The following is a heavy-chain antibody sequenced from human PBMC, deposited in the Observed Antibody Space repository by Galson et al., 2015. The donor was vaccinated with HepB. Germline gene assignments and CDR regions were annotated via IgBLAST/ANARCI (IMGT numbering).Heavy chain of an antibody. V-gene: IGHV3-33*01. CDR2: IWYDGSNK. Sequence: SLRLSCAASGFSVSNYGMHWVRQAPGKGLEWVAVIWYDGSNKYYADSVKGRFTISRDNSKNTLYLQMDSLRADDTAVYYCAREGGDIVVKPTTILVIPCLDFWGQGTLVTVSS. CDR3: AREGGDIVVKPTTILVIPCLDF. J-gene: IGHJ4*02. CDR1: GFSVSNYG. D-gene: IGHD2-2*02.